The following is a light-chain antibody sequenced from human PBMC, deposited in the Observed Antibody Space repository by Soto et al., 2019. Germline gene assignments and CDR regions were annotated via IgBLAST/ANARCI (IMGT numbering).Light chain of an antibody. Sequence: QSALTQPASVSGSPGQSITISCTGTSSDVGGHNYVSWYQQHPGKAPKLMIYDVSNRPSGVSNRFSGSKSGNTASLTISGLQAEDEADYYCSSYTSSSTVVFGGGPKLTVL. CDR2: DVS. V-gene: IGLV2-14*01. CDR1: SSDVGGHNY. CDR3: SSYTSSSTVV. J-gene: IGLJ2*01.